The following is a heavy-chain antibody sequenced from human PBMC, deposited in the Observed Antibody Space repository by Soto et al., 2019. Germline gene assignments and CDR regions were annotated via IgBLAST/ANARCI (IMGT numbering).Heavy chain of an antibody. D-gene: IGHD3-10*01. J-gene: IGHJ4*02. V-gene: IGHV1-46*01. CDR1: GYTFTSYY. Sequence: GASVKVSCKASGYTFTSYYMHWVRQAPGQGLEWMGIINPSGGSTSYAQRFQGRVTMTRDTSTSTVYMELSSLRSEDTAVYYCARSFTMVRGAYRGFGYWGQGTLVTVSS. CDR3: ARSFTMVRGAYRGFGY. CDR2: INPSGGST.